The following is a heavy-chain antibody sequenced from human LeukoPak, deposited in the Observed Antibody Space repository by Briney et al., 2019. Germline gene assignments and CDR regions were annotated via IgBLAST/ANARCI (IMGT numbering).Heavy chain of an antibody. CDR3: ARLAAAGNSYYYYGMDV. J-gene: IGHJ6*02. CDR1: GYSFTSYW. CDR2: IYPGDSDT. Sequence: GESLKISCKGSGYSFTSYWIGWVRQMPGRGLEWMGIIYPGDSDTRYSPSFQGQVTISADKSISTAYLQWSSLKASDTAMYYCARLAAAGNSYYYYGMDVWGQGTTVTVSS. V-gene: IGHV5-51*01. D-gene: IGHD6-13*01.